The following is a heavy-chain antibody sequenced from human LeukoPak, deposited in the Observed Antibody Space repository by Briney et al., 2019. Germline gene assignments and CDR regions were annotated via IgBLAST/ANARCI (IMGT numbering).Heavy chain of an antibody. CDR1: GYSFTSYW. Sequence: GESLKISCKGSGYSFTSYWIGWVRQMPGKGLEWMGIIYPGDSDTRYSPSFQGQVTISADKSIITAYLQWSSLKASDTAMYYCARPYSYRIPDFDYWGQGTLVTVSS. D-gene: IGHD5-18*01. CDR2: IYPGDSDT. V-gene: IGHV5-51*01. CDR3: ARPYSYRIPDFDY. J-gene: IGHJ4*02.